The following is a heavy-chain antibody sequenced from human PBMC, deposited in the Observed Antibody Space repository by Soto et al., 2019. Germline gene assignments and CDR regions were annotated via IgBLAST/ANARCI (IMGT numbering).Heavy chain of an antibody. CDR1: GGTFSSYA. J-gene: IGHJ4*02. CDR2: IIPIFGTA. Sequence: QVQLVQSGAEVKKPGSSVKVSCKASGGTFSSYAITWVRQAPGQGLEWMGGIIPIFGTANYAQKFRGRVTITADKSTSTAHMGLSSLRSEDTAVYYCARGWETVGTTTALAYWGQGTLVTVSS. V-gene: IGHV1-69*06. D-gene: IGHD1-26*01. CDR3: ARGWETVGTTTALAY.